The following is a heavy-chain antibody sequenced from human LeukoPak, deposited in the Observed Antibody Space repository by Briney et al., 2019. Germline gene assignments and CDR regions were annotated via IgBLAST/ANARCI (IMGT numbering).Heavy chain of an antibody. CDR3: ARATYSGSSPGAFDI. D-gene: IGHD1-26*01. J-gene: IGHJ3*02. V-gene: IGHV1-2*04. Sequence: ASVKVSCKASGYTFTGYYMHWVRQAPGQGLEWMGWINPNSGGTNYAQKFQGWVTMTRDTSISTAYMELSRLRSDDTAVYYCARATYSGSSPGAFDIWGQGTMVTVSS. CDR2: INPNSGGT. CDR1: GYTFTGYY.